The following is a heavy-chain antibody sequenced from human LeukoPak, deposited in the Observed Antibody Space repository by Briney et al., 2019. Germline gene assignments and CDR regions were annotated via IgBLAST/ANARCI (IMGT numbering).Heavy chain of an antibody. J-gene: IGHJ4*02. Sequence: SETLSLTCTVSGGSISHYYWSWIRQPPGKGLEWIGYIYTSGSTNYNPSLNSRVTISVDSSKNQFSLKLSSVTAADTAVYYCGRHRWELLSPYFDSWGQGTLVTVSS. CDR2: IYTSGST. CDR1: GGSISHYY. D-gene: IGHD1-26*01. CDR3: GRHRWELLSPYFDS. V-gene: IGHV4-4*09.